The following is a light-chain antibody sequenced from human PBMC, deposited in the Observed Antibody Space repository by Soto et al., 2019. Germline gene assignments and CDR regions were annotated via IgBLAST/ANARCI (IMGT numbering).Light chain of an antibody. J-gene: IGLJ1*01. CDR2: DVS. V-gene: IGLV2-14*03. CDR1: SSDIGGYNY. CDR3: SSSTTSAALEL. Sequence: QSALTQPASLSGSPGQSLTISCTGTSSDIGGYNYVSWYQHHPGKAPKLLIYDVSDRPSGVSDRFSGSKSGNTASLTISGLQTEEEGGYYCSSSTTSAALELFGAGTKVTVL.